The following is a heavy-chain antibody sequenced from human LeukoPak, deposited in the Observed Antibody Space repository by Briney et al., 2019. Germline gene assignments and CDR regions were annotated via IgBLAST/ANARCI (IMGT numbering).Heavy chain of an antibody. J-gene: IGHJ4*02. V-gene: IGHV3-74*01. D-gene: IGHD3-10*01. CDR2: INSDGSTT. Sequence: GGSLRLSCAASGFTFSSYWMHWVRQAPGKGLVWVSHINSDGSTTRYADSAKGRFTFSRDNAKNTLYLQVNSLRAEDTAVYYCARDLSTSGTYHTRFDYWGQGTLVTVSS. CDR3: ARDLSTSGTYHTRFDY. CDR1: GFTFSSYW.